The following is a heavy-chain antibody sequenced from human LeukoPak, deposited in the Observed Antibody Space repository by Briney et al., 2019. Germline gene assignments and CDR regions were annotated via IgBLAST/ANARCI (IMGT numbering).Heavy chain of an antibody. J-gene: IGHJ4*02. Sequence: PSETLSLTCAVSGGSISSGGYSWSWIRQPPGKGLEWIGYISYSGGPNYNPSHKSRVTISVDTSKNQFSLKLTSVTAADTAVYYCAREYYGSSGYYNDYWGQGALVTVSS. CDR3: AREYYGSSGYYNDY. V-gene: IGHV4-61*08. D-gene: IGHD3-22*01. CDR2: ISYSGGP. CDR1: GGSISSGGYS.